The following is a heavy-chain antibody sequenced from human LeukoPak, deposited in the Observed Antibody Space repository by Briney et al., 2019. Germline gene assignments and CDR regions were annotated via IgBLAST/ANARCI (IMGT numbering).Heavy chain of an antibody. CDR1: GFTFSNYW. CDR3: ARDKPLSDSSGYYYGVAFDI. D-gene: IGHD3-22*01. Sequence: GGSLRLSCAASGFTFSNYWMTWVRQAPGKGLEWVANMKQDGSEKYYVDSVKGRFTISRDNAKNSLYLQMNSLRAEDTTVYYCARDKPLSDSSGYYYGVAFDIWGQGTMVTVSS. J-gene: IGHJ3*02. CDR2: MKQDGSEK. V-gene: IGHV3-7*01.